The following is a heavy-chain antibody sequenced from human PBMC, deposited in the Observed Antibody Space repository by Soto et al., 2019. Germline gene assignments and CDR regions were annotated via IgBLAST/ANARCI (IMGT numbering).Heavy chain of an antibody. J-gene: IGHJ5*02. CDR2: IYHSGST. Sequence: SETLSLTCAVSGGTIGGGGYSWSWIRQPPGKGLEWIGYIYHSGSTYYNPSLKSRVTISVDRSKNQFSLKLSSVTAADTAVYYCARVPGPWGQGTLVTVSS. CDR1: GGTIGGGGYS. CDR3: ARVPGP. V-gene: IGHV4-30-2*01.